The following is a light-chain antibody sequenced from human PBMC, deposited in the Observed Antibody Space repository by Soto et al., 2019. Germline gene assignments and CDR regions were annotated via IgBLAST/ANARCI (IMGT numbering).Light chain of an antibody. CDR2: VAS. Sequence: DIQMTQSPSSLSASVGDRVTITCRASQSISSYLRWYQQKPGKAPTLLINVASTLQSGVPSRFSGSGSGTDFTLAISSLQPKDFATYYCHQHDGRPSMTFGQGTRLDSK. V-gene: IGKV1-39*01. J-gene: IGKJ5*01. CDR3: HQHDGRPSMT. CDR1: QSISSY.